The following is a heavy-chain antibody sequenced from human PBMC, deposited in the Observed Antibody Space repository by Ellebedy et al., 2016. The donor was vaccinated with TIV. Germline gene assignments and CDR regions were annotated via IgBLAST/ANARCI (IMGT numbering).Heavy chain of an antibody. V-gene: IGHV1-46*01. CDR1: GYTFTSYY. D-gene: IGHD4-17*01. J-gene: IGHJ5*02. CDR3: ARASLPQYDYGDYPVADWFDP. CDR2: INPSGGST. Sequence: AASVKVSCKASGYTFTSYYMHWARQAPGQGLEWMGIINPSGGSTSYAQKFQGRVTMTRDTSTSTVYMELSSLRSEDTAVYYCARASLPQYDYGDYPVADWFDPWGQGTLVTVSS.